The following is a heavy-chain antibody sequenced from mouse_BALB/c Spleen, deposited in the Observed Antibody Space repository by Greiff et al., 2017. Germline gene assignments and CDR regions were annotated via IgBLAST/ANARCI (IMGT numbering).Heavy chain of an antibody. D-gene: IGHD1-1*01. J-gene: IGHJ4*01. CDR2: IWSGGST. CDR1: GFSLTSYG. Sequence: VQLQQSGPGLVQPSQSLSITCTVSGFSLTSYGVHWVRQSPGKGLEWLGVIWSGGSTDYNAAFISRLSISKDNSKSQVFFKMNSLQANDTAIYYCARNEVTTVVVYYAMDYWGQGTSVTVSS. CDR3: ARNEVTTVVVYYAMDY. V-gene: IGHV2-2*02.